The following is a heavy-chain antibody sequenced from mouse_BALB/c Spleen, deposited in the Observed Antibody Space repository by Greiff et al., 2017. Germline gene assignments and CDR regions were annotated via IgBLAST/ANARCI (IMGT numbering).Heavy chain of an antibody. CDR3: AKISGSNYVFAY. D-gene: IGHD2-5*01. CDR2: ISSGGSYT. V-gene: IGHV5-6*01. Sequence: EVKLVESGGDLVKPGGSLKLSCAASGFTFSSYGMSWVRQTPDKRLEWVATISSGGSYTYYPDSVKGRFTISRDNAKNTLYLQMSSLKSEDTAMYYCAKISGSNYVFAYWGQGTLVTVSA. J-gene: IGHJ3*01. CDR1: GFTFSSYG.